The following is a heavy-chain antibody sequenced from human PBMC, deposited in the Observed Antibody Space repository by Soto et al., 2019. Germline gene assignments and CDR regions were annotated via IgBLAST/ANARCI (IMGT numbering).Heavy chain of an antibody. CDR3: ARDKGGTSTS. CDR1: GASINSSAW. CDR2: IYRGGNT. D-gene: IGHD1-7*01. J-gene: IGHJ5*02. V-gene: IGHV4-4*02. Sequence: SETLFLTCTVSGASINSSAWWSWVRQAPGRGLEWIGDIYRGGNTNYNPSLKSRLIVSIDKSKNQFSLNLNSVTAADTAIYYCARDKGGTSTSWGQGALVTVS.